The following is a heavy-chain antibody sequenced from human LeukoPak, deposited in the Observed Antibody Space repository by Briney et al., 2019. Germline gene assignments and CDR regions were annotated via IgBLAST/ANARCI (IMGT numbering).Heavy chain of an antibody. Sequence: SETLSLTCTVSGGSISSGGYYWSWIRQPPGKGLEWIGYIYHSGSTYYNPSLKSRVTISVDRSKNQFSLKLSSVTAADTAVYYCAREGTYYYDSSGDSRGYWGQGTLVTVSS. J-gene: IGHJ4*02. CDR2: IYHSGST. D-gene: IGHD3-22*01. CDR1: GGSISSGGYY. V-gene: IGHV4-30-2*01. CDR3: AREGTYYYDSSGDSRGY.